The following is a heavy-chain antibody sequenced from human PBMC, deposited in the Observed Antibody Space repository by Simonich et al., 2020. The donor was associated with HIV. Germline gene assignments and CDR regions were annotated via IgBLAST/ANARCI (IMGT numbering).Heavy chain of an antibody. Sequence: QVQLVQSGAEVKKPGASVKVSCKVSGYTLTELSMHWVRQAPGKGLEWMGGFAPEDGETNYAQKFQGRVTMTEDTSTDTAYMELSSLRSEDTAVYYCATVSRSWSRDGPFFDYWGQGTLVTVSS. CDR1: GYTLTELS. CDR3: ATVSRSWSRDGPFFDY. CDR2: FAPEDGET. D-gene: IGHD6-13*01. J-gene: IGHJ4*02. V-gene: IGHV1-24*01.